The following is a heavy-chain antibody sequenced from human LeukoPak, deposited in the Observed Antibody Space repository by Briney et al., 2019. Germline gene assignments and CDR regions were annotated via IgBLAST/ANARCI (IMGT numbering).Heavy chain of an antibody. J-gene: IGHJ3*02. Sequence: ASVKVSCKASGYTFTMYEVSWVRQATGQGLEYMGWVNPDSGNTGYTQKFLDRVTMTRNTSISTACMELRALRSEDTAIYYCARPRSSWSSDSFEIWGQGTVVIVSA. CDR1: GYTFTMYE. V-gene: IGHV1-8*01. D-gene: IGHD6-6*01. CDR2: VNPDSGNT. CDR3: ARPRSSWSSDSFEI.